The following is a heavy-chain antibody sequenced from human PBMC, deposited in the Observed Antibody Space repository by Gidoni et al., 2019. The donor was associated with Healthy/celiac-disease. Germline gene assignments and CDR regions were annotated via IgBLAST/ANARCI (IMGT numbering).Heavy chain of an antibody. CDR3: ARDVVADGYSYGANWFDP. J-gene: IGHJ5*02. V-gene: IGHV3-48*02. CDR1: GFPFSSYS. CDR2: ISSSSSTI. Sequence: EVQLVESGGGLVQPGGSLRLSCAASGFPFSSYSMNWVRQAPGKGLEWVSYISSSSSTIYYADSVKGRFTISRDNAKNSLYLQMNSLRDEDTAVYYCARDVVADGYSYGANWFDPWGQGTLVTVSS. D-gene: IGHD5-18*01.